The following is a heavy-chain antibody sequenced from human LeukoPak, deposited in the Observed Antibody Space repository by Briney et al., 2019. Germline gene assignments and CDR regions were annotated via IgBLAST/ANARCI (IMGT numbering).Heavy chain of an antibody. CDR1: GYTFTSYG. CDR3: ARGGGVYYDSRGWRAWFDP. D-gene: IGHD3-22*01. J-gene: IGHJ5*02. CDR2: ISAYNGNT. V-gene: IGHV1-18*01. Sequence: ASVKVSCKASGYTFTSYGISWVRQAPGQGLEWVGWISAYNGNTNYAQKLQGRVTMTTDTSTSTAYMELRSLRSDDTAVYYCARGGGVYYDSRGWRAWFDPWGQGTLVTVSS.